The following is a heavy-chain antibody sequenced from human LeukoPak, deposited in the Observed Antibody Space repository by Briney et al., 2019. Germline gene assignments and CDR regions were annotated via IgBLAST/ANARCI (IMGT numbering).Heavy chain of an antibody. CDR1: GYTLTSYA. V-gene: IGHV1-3*03. D-gene: IGHD6-19*01. J-gene: IGHJ3*02. CDR3: ARDGGHSSGWYELPPKPPPLTKLETVEHAFDI. CDR2: INAGNGNT. Sequence: ASVKVSCKASGYTLTSYAMHWVRQAPGQRLEWMGWINAGNGNTKYSQEFQGRVTITRDTSASTAYMELSSLRSEDMAVYYCARDGGHSSGWYELPPKPPPLTKLETVEHAFDIWGQGTMVTVSS.